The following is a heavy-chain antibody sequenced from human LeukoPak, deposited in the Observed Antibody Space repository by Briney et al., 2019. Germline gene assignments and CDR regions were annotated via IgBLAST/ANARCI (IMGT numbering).Heavy chain of an antibody. CDR3: ARTERPARYEEILSHMDV. CDR1: GFTLTSYS. Sequence: GGSLRLSCAASGFTLTSYSMNWVRQAPGKGLEWVSSISSSSSYIYYADSLKGRFTISRDNAKNSLYLQMDSLRAEDTAVYYCARTERPARYEEILSHMDVWGKGTTVTVSS. D-gene: IGHD2-15*01. J-gene: IGHJ6*03. CDR2: ISSSSSYI. V-gene: IGHV3-21*01.